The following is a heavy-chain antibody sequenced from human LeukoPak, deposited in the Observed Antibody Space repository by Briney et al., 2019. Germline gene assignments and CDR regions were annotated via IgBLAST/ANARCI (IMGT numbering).Heavy chain of an antibody. CDR1: GFAFSSYG. CDR3: ARKYYYDSSGYGPYGMDV. Sequence: GGSLRLSCAASGFAFSSYGMHWVRQAPGKGLEWVAVISYDGSNKYYADSVKGRSTISRDNSKNTLYLQMNSLRAEDTAVYYCARKYYYDSSGYGPYGMDVWGQGTTVTVSS. CDR2: ISYDGSNK. J-gene: IGHJ6*02. V-gene: IGHV3-30*03. D-gene: IGHD3-22*01.